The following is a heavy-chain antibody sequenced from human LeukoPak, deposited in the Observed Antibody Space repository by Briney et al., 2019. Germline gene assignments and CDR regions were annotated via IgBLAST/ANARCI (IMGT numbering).Heavy chain of an antibody. J-gene: IGHJ4*02. Sequence: GGSLRLSCAASGFTFSSYGMHWVRQAPGKGLEWVAVIWYDGSNKYYVDSAKGRLTISRDNSKNTLYLQMNSLRAEDTAVYYCARDQNEGYGDYFYYFDYWGQGTLVTVSS. V-gene: IGHV3-33*01. CDR2: IWYDGSNK. D-gene: IGHD4-17*01. CDR1: GFTFSSYG. CDR3: ARDQNEGYGDYFYYFDY.